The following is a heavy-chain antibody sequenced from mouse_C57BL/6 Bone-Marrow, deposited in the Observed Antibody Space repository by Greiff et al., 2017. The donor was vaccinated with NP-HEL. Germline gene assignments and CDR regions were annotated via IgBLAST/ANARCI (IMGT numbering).Heavy chain of an antibody. CDR2: IYPGDGDT. Sequence: VKLVESGAELVKPGASVKISCKASGYAFSSYWMNWVKQRPGKGLEWIGQIYPGDGDTNYNGKFKGKATLTADKSSSTAYMQLSSLTSEDSAVYFCARRGTGTGAWFAYWGQGTLVTVSA. CDR1: GYAFSSYW. J-gene: IGHJ3*01. V-gene: IGHV1-80*01. D-gene: IGHD4-1*01. CDR3: ARRGTGTGAWFAY.